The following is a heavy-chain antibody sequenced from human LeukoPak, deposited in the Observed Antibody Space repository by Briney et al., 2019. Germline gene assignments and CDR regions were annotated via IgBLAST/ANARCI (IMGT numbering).Heavy chain of an antibody. CDR3: SSSDWTYYYGMDV. CDR2: IRSKANNYAT. D-gene: IGHD6-19*01. CDR1: GFTFSDSG. J-gene: IGHJ6*02. Sequence: GESLKLSCVASGFTFSDSGVHWVRQASGRGLEWVGRIRSKANNYATAYATSVKDRFTFSREDSKNTAYLQMNSLKTEDTAVYYCSSSDWTYYYGMDVWGQGATVTVSS. V-gene: IGHV3-73*01.